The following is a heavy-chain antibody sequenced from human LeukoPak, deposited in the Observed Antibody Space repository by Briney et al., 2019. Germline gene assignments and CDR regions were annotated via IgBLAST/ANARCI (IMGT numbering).Heavy chain of an antibody. Sequence: GASVKVSCKASGYTFTSYYMHWVRQAPRQGLEWMGIIYPSGGSTSYAQKSQGRVTMTRDTSTSTVYMELSSLRSEDTAVYYCARATYERYSGSSFDYWGQGTLVTVSS. CDR2: IYPSGGST. CDR3: ARATYERYSGSSFDY. V-gene: IGHV1-46*01. J-gene: IGHJ4*02. CDR1: GYTFTSYY. D-gene: IGHD1-26*01.